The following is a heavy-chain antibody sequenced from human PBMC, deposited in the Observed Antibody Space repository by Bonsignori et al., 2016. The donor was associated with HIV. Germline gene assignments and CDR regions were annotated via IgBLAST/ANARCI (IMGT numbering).Heavy chain of an antibody. V-gene: IGHV4-39*01. CDR1: GGFISSSNYY. CDR3: ASTVHCSGTSCYVAVFDS. J-gene: IGHJ4*02. Sequence: QLQLQESGPGLVKPSETLSLTCTVSGGFISSSNYYWGWIRQTPGKGLEWIGSFYSGVSTYYNPSLKSRVSISVEASKNQFSLHVNFVTAADTAVYYCASTVHCSGTSCYVAVFDSWGQGTLVTVSS. D-gene: IGHD2-2*01. CDR2: FYSGVST.